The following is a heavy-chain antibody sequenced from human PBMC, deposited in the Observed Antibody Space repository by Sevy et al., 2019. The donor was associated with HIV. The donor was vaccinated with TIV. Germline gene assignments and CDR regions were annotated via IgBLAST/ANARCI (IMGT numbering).Heavy chain of an antibody. V-gene: IGHV1-2*02. CDR1: GYTFTGYY. CDR2: INPNSGGT. D-gene: IGHD3-22*01. Sequence: ASVKVSCKASGYTFTGYYMHWVRQAPGQGLEWMGWINPNSGGTNYAQKFQGRVTMTRDTSISTAYMELSRLRSDDTAVYYCASYPGATAIVADAFDIWGQGTMVTVSS. CDR3: ASYPGATAIVADAFDI. J-gene: IGHJ3*02.